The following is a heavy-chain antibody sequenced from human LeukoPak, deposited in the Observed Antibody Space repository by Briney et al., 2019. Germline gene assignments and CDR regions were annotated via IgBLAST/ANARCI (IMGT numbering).Heavy chain of an antibody. CDR3: ARVGGCSGNGCYSGVYHYYYMDV. CDR1: GYTFTSYG. J-gene: IGHJ6*03. V-gene: IGHV1-18*01. CDR2: ISGYNGNT. Sequence: EASVKVSCKASGYTFTSYGISWVRQAPGQGLEWMGWISGYNGNTIYAQKFQGRVTMTTDTSTRAAQMELRSLSSDDTAVYYCARVGGCSGNGCYSGVYHYYYMDVRGKGTTVTVSS. D-gene: IGHD2-15*01.